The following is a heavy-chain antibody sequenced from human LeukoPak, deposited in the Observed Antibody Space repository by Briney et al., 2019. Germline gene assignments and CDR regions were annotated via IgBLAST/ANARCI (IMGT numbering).Heavy chain of an antibody. V-gene: IGHV3-53*05. CDR2: IYSGGST. Sequence: GGSLRLSCAASGFTVSSNYMSWVRQAPGKGLESVSVIYSGGSTYYADSVKGRFTISRDNSKNTVYLQMNSLRAEDTAVYYCARSWLLEDYFDFWGQGTPVTVSS. J-gene: IGHJ4*02. CDR3: ARSWLLEDYFDF. CDR1: GFTVSSNY. D-gene: IGHD5-24*01.